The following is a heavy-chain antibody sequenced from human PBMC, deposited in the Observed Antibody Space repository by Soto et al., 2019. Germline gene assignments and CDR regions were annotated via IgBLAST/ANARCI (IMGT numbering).Heavy chain of an antibody. Sequence: SETLSLTCTVTGGSISSSNYFWGWIRQSPVKGLEWIGSCHNSGVTYYNPSLKSRATVDMSKNQISLKLSSVTAADTALYYCATTSSGYPYWGRGTLVT. J-gene: IGHJ4*02. CDR3: ATTSSGYPY. D-gene: IGHD3-22*01. V-gene: IGHV4-39*01. CDR2: CHNSGVT. CDR1: GGSISSSNYF.